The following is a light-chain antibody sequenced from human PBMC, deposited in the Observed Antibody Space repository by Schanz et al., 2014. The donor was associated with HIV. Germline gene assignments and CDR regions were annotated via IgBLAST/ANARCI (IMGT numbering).Light chain of an antibody. V-gene: IGKV3-20*01. CDR1: QSVNSY. J-gene: IGKJ1*01. Sequence: EVVLTQSPGTLSLSPGERATLSCRASQSVNSYLAWYRQNPGQAPRLLIYGASSRATGIPDRFSGSGSGTDFALTISRLEPADFAVYYCQQYGSSPPWTFGQGTKVEIK. CDR2: GAS. CDR3: QQYGSSPPWT.